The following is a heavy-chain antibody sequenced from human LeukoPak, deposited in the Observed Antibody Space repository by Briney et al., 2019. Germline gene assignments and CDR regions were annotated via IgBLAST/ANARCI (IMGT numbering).Heavy chain of an antibody. CDR3: ARDLPSYYYDSSSSFDY. J-gene: IGHJ4*02. Sequence: GGSLRLSCAASGFTFSSYAMHWVRQAPGKGLEWVAVISYDGSNKYYADSVKGRFTISRDNSKNTLYLQMNSLRAEDTAVYYCARDLPSYYYDSSSSFDYWGQGTLVTVSS. V-gene: IGHV3-30-3*01. CDR1: GFTFSSYA. CDR2: ISYDGSNK. D-gene: IGHD3-22*01.